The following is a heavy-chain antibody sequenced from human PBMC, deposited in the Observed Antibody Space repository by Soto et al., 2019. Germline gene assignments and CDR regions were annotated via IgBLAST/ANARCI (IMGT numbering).Heavy chain of an antibody. CDR3: ARDGYYYGSGKNY. Sequence: VGSLRLSCAASGFTFSSYSMNWVRQAPGKGLEWVSSISSSSSYIYYADSVKGRFTISRDNAKNSLYLQMNSLRAEDTAVYYCARDGYYYGSGKNYWGQGTLVTVSS. D-gene: IGHD3-10*01. CDR2: ISSSSSYI. CDR1: GFTFSSYS. V-gene: IGHV3-21*01. J-gene: IGHJ4*02.